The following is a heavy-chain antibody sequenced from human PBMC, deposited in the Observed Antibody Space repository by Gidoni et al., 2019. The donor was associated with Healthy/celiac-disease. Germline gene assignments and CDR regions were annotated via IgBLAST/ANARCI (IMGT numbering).Heavy chain of an antibody. Sequence: QVQLVQSGAEVKKPGSSVKVSCTASGGTLSSYAISWVRQAPGQGLEWMGGIIPIFGTANYAQKFQGRVTIPADESTSTAYMELSSLRSEDTAVYYCARDLIGPMVPNWFDPWGQGTLVTVSS. CDR2: IIPIFGTA. D-gene: IGHD2-8*01. CDR1: GGTLSSYA. CDR3: ARDLIGPMVPNWFDP. V-gene: IGHV1-69*01. J-gene: IGHJ5*02.